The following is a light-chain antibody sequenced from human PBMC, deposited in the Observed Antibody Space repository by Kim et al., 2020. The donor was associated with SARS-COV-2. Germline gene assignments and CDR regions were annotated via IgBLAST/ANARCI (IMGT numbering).Light chain of an antibody. Sequence: ASVGDTITVTCRASQSICNYLNWYQQKPGKAPQLLIFAASILHSGVPSRFRGSGSGTHFSLTITTLQPEDSATYFCQQTYSTRWTFGQGTKVDIK. J-gene: IGKJ1*01. CDR1: QSICNY. CDR2: AAS. V-gene: IGKV1-39*01. CDR3: QQTYSTRWT.